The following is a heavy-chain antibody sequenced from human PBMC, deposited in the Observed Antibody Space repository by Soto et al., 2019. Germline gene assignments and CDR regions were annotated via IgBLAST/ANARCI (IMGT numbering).Heavy chain of an antibody. D-gene: IGHD6-19*01. V-gene: IGHV1-46*01. Sequence: QVQLVQSGAEVKKPGASVKVSCKASGYTFTSYYMHWVRQAPGQGLEWMGIINPSGGSTSYAQKFQGRVTMTRDTSTSTVYLELSSLRSEDPAVYYCASLAVACRWVGLWGQGTLVTVSS. CDR1: GYTFTSYY. CDR3: ASLAVACRWVGL. CDR2: INPSGGST. J-gene: IGHJ4*02.